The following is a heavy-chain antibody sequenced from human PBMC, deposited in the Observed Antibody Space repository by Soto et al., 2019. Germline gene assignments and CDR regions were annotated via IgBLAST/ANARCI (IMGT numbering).Heavy chain of an antibody. D-gene: IGHD3-3*01. V-gene: IGHV1-3*01. Sequence: SVKVSCKAPGYTFTSYAMHWVRQAPGQRLEWMGWINAGNGNTKYSQKFQGRVTITRDTSASTAYMELSSLRSEDTAVYYCARTGAPASSYDFWSGYYTANWFDPWGQGTLVTVSS. CDR3: ARTGAPASSYDFWSGYYTANWFDP. J-gene: IGHJ5*02. CDR1: GYTFTSYA. CDR2: INAGNGNT.